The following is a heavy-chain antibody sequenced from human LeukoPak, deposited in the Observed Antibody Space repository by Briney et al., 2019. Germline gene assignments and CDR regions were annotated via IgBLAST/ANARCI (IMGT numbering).Heavy chain of an antibody. Sequence: GGSLRLSCAASGFTFTSYAMSWVRQAPGKGLEWVSAVSGDGSNTFHADSVKGRLTISRDNSKNTLYLQMNSLRAEDTALYYCANEDGSGYFNNWFDSWGQGTLVTVSS. J-gene: IGHJ5*01. V-gene: IGHV3-23*01. D-gene: IGHD3-22*01. CDR2: VSGDGSNT. CDR3: ANEDGSGYFNNWFDS. CDR1: GFTFTSYA.